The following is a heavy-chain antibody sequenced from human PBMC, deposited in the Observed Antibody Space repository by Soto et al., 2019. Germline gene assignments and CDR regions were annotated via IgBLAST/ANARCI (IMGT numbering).Heavy chain of an antibody. D-gene: IGHD3-10*01. Sequence: VQLLESGGGLVQPGGSLRLSSAASGFTLSSSAVRWVRQVPGKGLEWISSLSGSGDKTFYADSVKGRFTISRDNSKNTLYLQLNTLRAEDTAIYYCVTGSGYWGQGTLVTVSS. CDR3: VTGSGY. CDR2: LSGSGDKT. V-gene: IGHV3-23*01. J-gene: IGHJ4*02. CDR1: GFTLSSSA.